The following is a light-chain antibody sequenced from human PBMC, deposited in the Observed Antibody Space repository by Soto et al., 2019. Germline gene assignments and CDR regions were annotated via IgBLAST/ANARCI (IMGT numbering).Light chain of an antibody. V-gene: IGKV3-20*01. Sequence: EIVLTQSPGTLSLSPGDRATLSCEASQSVTSNYLAWYQQKPGQAPRLLIYGASSRATGIPDRFSGSGSGTDFTLTISRLEPEDFAVYYCQQYGSSPGTFGQGTKVDIK. CDR3: QQYGSSPGT. CDR1: QSVTSNY. CDR2: GAS. J-gene: IGKJ1*01.